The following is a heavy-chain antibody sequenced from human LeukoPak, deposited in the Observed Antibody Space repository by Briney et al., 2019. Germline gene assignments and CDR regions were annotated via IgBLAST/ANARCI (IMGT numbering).Heavy chain of an antibody. CDR2: ISSSNTYI. V-gene: IGHV3-21*01. D-gene: IGHD2-2*01. Sequence: GRSLKRSCAASGFLFSSYTMDWVRQAPGKRLEWVSSISSSNTYIYYADSVKGRFTISRDNDKNSLYLQMNSLRDEDTAVYYCAREPPSTKLNWFDPWGQGTLVTVSS. J-gene: IGHJ5*02. CDR3: AREPPSTKLNWFDP. CDR1: GFLFSSYT.